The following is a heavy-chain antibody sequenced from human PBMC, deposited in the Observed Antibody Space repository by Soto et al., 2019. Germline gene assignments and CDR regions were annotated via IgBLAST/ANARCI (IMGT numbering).Heavy chain of an antibody. CDR1: GFRFSDYY. V-gene: IGHV3-72*01. Sequence: GGSLKLSCAASGFRFSDYYMEWVRQAPGKGLEWVGRSRNKANNYITEHAASVRGRFTISRDDSKNSLYLQMSSLKTEDTAVYYCAREYSSAVVNYDIWGQGTMVTVSS. D-gene: IGHD6-25*01. CDR3: AREYSSAVVNYDI. CDR2: SRNKANNYIT. J-gene: IGHJ3*02.